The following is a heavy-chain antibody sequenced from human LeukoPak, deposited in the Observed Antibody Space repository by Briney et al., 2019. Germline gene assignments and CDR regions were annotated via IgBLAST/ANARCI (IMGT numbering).Heavy chain of an antibody. CDR2: IHTSGTT. CDR3: ARDGDGGGYPDY. J-gene: IGHJ4*02. V-gene: IGHV4-4*07. CDR1: GGSVSTHY. D-gene: IGHD3-22*01. Sequence: SETLSLTCSVSGGSVSTHYWSWIRQPAGKGLEWIGRIHTSGTTNYNPSLKSRVTLSLDTSNNQLSLTVTSVTAADTAVYFCARDGDGGGYPDYWGQGTLLTVAS.